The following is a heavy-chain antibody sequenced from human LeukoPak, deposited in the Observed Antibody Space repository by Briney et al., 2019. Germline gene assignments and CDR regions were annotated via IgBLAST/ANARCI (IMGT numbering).Heavy chain of an antibody. CDR3: ATNTYNGYAIDS. V-gene: IGHV1-69*13. CDR1: GYTFTAYY. CDR2: IIPIFGTA. D-gene: IGHD5-12*01. Sequence: SVKVSCKTSGYTFTAYYMHWVRQAPGQGLEWMGGIIPIFGTANYAQKFQGRVTITADESTSTAYMELSSLRSEDTAVYYCATNTYNGYAIDSWGQGTLITVSS. J-gene: IGHJ4*02.